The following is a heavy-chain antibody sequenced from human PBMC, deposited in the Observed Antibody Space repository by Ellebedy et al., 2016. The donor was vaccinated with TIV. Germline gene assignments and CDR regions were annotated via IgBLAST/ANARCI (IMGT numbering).Heavy chain of an antibody. CDR2: ISGSGGTT. D-gene: IGHD3-10*01. J-gene: IGHJ4*02. CDR3: AKDPYYASGSYYHFDR. Sequence: GESLKISXGASGFTFSNYGMSWVRQAPGKGLEWVSTISGSGGTTYYADSVKGRFTISRDNSKNTLYLQMTSLRGEETAIYYCAKDPYYASGSYYHFDRWGRGTLVTVSS. V-gene: IGHV3-23*01. CDR1: GFTFSNYG.